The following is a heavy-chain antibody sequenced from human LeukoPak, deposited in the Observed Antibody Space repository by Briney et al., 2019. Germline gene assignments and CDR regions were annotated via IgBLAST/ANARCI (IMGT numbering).Heavy chain of an antibody. J-gene: IGHJ4*02. CDR3: ARDVYDSRVSHNFPFDY. V-gene: IGHV3-7*01. Sequence: GGSLRLSCVVSGFTFSSYWMHWVRQAPGKGLEWVASIKQDGSEKYYVDSVRGRFTISRDNANNSLYLQVNSLRAEDTAVYYCARDVYDSRVSHNFPFDYWGQKPLVTVPS. CDR2: IKQDGSEK. D-gene: IGHD3-22*01. CDR1: GFTFSSYW.